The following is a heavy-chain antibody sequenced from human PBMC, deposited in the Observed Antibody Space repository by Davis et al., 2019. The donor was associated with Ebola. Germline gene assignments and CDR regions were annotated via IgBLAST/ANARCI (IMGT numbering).Heavy chain of an antibody. CDR3: ARGGSYRPYYFEY. CDR2: INHSGST. Sequence: PSETLSLTCAVYGGSFSAFYWSWIRQPPGKGLEWIGEINHSGSTNYNPSLKSRVTISVDTSKDQFSLKLNSVTAADTAVYYCARGGSYRPYYFEYWGQGTLVTVSS. CDR1: GGSFSAFY. D-gene: IGHD3-16*02. J-gene: IGHJ4*02. V-gene: IGHV4-34*01.